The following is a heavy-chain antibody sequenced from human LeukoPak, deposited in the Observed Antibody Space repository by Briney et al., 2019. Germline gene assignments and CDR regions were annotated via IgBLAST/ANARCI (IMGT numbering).Heavy chain of an antibody. CDR3: VRPSQVAYDSSGYLDY. CDR1: GFTFSDYY. V-gene: IGHV3-11*01. CDR2: ISGTDSTI. J-gene: IGHJ4*02. Sequence: GGSLRLSCATSGFTFSDYYMSWIRQAPGKGLEWVSSISGTDSTIHYADSVKGRFTISRDNTKNSLYLQMNSLRAEDTAVYYCVRPSQVAYDSSGYLDYWGQGALDTVSS. D-gene: IGHD3-22*01.